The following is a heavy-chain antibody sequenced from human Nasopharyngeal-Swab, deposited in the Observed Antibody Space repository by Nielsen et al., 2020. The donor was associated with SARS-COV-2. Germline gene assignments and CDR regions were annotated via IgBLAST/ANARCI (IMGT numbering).Heavy chain of an antibody. CDR1: GGTFSSYA. V-gene: IGHV1-69*13. Sequence: SVKVSCKASGGTFSSYAISWVRQATGQGLEWMGGIIPIFGTANYAQKFQGRVTITADESTSTAYMELSSLRSEDTAVYSCARGGRGYDCDYVISVAGHNWFDPWGQGTLVTVSS. CDR3: ARGGRGYDCDYVISVAGHNWFDP. J-gene: IGHJ5*02. CDR2: IIPIFGTA. D-gene: IGHD6-19*01.